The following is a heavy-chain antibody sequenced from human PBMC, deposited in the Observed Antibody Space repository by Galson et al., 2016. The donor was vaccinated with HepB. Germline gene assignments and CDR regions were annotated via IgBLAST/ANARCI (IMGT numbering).Heavy chain of an antibody. CDR2: MNPNNGHT. CDR3: AREYCSRTSCQEVWFDP. V-gene: IGHV1-8*01. CDR1: GYTFTSYD. J-gene: IGHJ5*02. D-gene: IGHD2-2*01. Sequence: SVKVSCKASGYTFTSYDIHWVRQATGQGLEWMGWMNPNNGHTGYAENFQGRVTMTRDTSINIAYMELSSLRSEDTAVYFCAREYCSRTSCQEVWFDPWGQGTLVTVSS.